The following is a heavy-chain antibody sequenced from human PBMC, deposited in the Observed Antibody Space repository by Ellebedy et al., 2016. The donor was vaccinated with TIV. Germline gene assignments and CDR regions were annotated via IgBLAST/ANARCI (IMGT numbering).Heavy chain of an antibody. V-gene: IGHV4-31*03. D-gene: IGHD3-10*01. Sequence: SETLSLTXSVSGASITSGGYYWSWIRQHPGKGPEWIGHNYKGGDTYYNPSLKSRVVISMDTSKNQFSLKVISVTAADTAVYYCARGDGSGSYYRWGQGTLVTVSS. CDR3: ARGDGSGSYYR. CDR1: GASITSGGYY. CDR2: NYKGGDT. J-gene: IGHJ4*02.